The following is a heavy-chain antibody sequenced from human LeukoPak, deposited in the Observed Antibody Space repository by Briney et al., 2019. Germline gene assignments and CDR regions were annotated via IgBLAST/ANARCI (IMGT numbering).Heavy chain of an antibody. D-gene: IGHD5/OR15-5a*01. Sequence: GASVKVSCKASGYTFTGYYMHWVRQAPGQGLEWMGWINPNSGGTNYAQKFQGRVTMTRDTSISTAYMELSRLRSDDTAVYYCARGVYPNYYYYYYMDVWGKGTTVTVSS. CDR1: GYTFTGYY. CDR2: INPNSGGT. CDR3: ARGVYPNYYYYYYMDV. V-gene: IGHV1-2*02. J-gene: IGHJ6*03.